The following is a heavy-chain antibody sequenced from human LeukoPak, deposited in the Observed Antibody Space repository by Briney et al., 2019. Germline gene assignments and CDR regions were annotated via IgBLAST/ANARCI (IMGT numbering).Heavy chain of an antibody. V-gene: IGHV4-59*08. D-gene: IGHD6-13*01. J-gene: IGHJ5*02. CDR2: IYYSGST. CDR3: ARGYSSSWYLNWFDP. Sequence: PSETLSLTCTVSGGSISSYYWSWIRQPPGKGLEWIGYIYYSGSTYYNPSLKSQVTISVDTSKNQFSLKLTSVTAADTAVYYCARGYSSSWYLNWFDPWGQGTLVTVSS. CDR1: GGSISSYY.